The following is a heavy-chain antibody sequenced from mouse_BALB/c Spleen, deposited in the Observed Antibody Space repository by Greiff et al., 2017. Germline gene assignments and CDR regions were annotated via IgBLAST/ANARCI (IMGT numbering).Heavy chain of an antibody. V-gene: IGHV2-9*02. CDR3: AREKYERGYYYAMDD. Sequence: VKVVESGPGLVAPSQSLSITCTVSGFSLTSYGVHWVRQPPGKGLEWLGVIWAGGSTNYNSALMSRLSISKDNSKSQVFLKMNSLQTDDTAMYYCAREKYERGYYYAMDDWGQGTSVTVSS. CDR2: IWAGGST. J-gene: IGHJ4*01. D-gene: IGHD2-3*01. CDR1: GFSLTSYG.